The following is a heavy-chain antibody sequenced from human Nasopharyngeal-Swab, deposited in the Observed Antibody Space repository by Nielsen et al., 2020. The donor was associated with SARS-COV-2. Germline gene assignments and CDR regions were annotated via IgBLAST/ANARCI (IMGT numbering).Heavy chain of an antibody. CDR3: ARKGLYDSSGYPFDP. Sequence: GESLKIPCAASGFTFSSYEMNWVRQAPGKGLEWVSYISSSGSTIYYADSVKGRFTISRDNAKNSLYLQMNSLRAEDTAVYYCARKGLYDSSGYPFDPWGQGTLVTVSS. CDR1: GFTFSSYE. CDR2: ISSSGSTI. V-gene: IGHV3-48*03. D-gene: IGHD3-22*01. J-gene: IGHJ5*02.